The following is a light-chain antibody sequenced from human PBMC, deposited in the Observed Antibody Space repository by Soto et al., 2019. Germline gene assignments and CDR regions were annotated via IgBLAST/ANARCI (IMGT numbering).Light chain of an antibody. Sequence: QSVLTQPASVSGSPGQSIAISCTGTSGDIGTYNLVSWYQQHPGKAPKLMISEVNKRPSGVSDRFSGSKSGDTASLTISGLRTEDEADYYCCSFAGSGTGVFGTGTQLTVL. J-gene: IGLJ1*01. CDR1: SGDIGTYNL. CDR2: EVN. CDR3: CSFAGSGTGV. V-gene: IGLV2-23*02.